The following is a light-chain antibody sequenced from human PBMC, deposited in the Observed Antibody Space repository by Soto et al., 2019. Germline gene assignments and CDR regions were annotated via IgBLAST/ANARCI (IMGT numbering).Light chain of an antibody. CDR1: QSVGTD. CDR3: HQYNDWPRFT. CDR2: GAS. J-gene: IGKJ3*01. V-gene: IGKV3-15*01. Sequence: EIVMTQSPATLSVSPGERATLSCRASQSVGTDLAWYQQKPGQAPRRLICGASTRATGIPARFSGSGSGTEFTLTINSLQSEDLAVYYCHQYNDWPRFTFGPGTKVEIK.